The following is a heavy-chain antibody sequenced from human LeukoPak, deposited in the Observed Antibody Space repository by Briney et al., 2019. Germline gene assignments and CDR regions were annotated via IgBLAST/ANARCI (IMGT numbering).Heavy chain of an antibody. CDR2: INHSGST. CDR1: GGSISGYY. V-gene: IGHV4-34*01. Sequence: SETLSLTCTVSGGSISGYYWSWIRQPPGKGLEWIGEINHSGSTNYNPSLKSRVTISVDTSKNQFSLKLSSVTAADTAVYYCARGGLISLANTPLGAFDIWGQGTMVTVSS. J-gene: IGHJ3*02. D-gene: IGHD3/OR15-3a*01. CDR3: ARGGLISLANTPLGAFDI.